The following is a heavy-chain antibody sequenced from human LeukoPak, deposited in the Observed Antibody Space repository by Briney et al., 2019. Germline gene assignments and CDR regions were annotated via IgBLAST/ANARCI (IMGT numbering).Heavy chain of an antibody. D-gene: IGHD5-24*01. V-gene: IGHV3-23*01. CDR2: ISGGGGSA. CDR3: AKGRRDGYNYDY. CDR1: GFTFSSYA. Sequence: GGSLRLSCAASGFTFSSYALTWVRQAPGKGLEWVSAISGGGGSAYYADSVKGRFTISRDSSMNTLYLQMNSLRAEDTAVYYCAKGRRDGYNYDYWGQGTPVTVSS. J-gene: IGHJ4*02.